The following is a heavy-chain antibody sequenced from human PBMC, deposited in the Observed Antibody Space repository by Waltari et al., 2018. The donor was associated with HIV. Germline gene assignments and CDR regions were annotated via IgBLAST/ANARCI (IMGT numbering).Heavy chain of an antibody. CDR3: ARENTMTYYDALDI. Sequence: EVQLVESGGGLVQPGGSLRLSCAASGFPFRRYWMHWVRQAPGKGLVWVSCISSDGSTTNYADSVKGRLTISRDNAKNTLYLQMNSLRADDTAVYYCARENTMTYYDALDIWGQGTMVTVSS. D-gene: IGHD4-17*01. CDR1: GFPFRRYW. V-gene: IGHV3-74*01. J-gene: IGHJ3*02. CDR2: ISSDGSTT.